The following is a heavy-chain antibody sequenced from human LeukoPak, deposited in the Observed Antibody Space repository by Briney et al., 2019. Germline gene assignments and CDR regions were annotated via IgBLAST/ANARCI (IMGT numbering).Heavy chain of an antibody. Sequence: GRSLRLSCAASGFTFSSYGMHWVRQASGKGLEWVAVIWYDGSNKYYADSVKGRFTISRDNSKNTLYLQMNSLRAEDTAVYYCARDTGYSSSWYYFDYWGQGTLVTVSS. CDR3: ARDTGYSSSWYYFDY. V-gene: IGHV3-33*01. CDR2: IWYDGSNK. CDR1: GFTFSSYG. J-gene: IGHJ4*02. D-gene: IGHD6-13*01.